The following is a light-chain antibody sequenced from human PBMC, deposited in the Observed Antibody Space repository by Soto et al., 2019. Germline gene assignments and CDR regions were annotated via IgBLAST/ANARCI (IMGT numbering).Light chain of an antibody. CDR3: QQFNAYPRT. CDR1: QDITSD. CDR2: DAS. Sequence: AIQLTQSPSSLSASLGDTVIITCRASQDITSDLAWYQQRPEKAPVLLIYDASRLESGVPPRFSGGGSGTEFSLTISSLRPEDFATYFCQQFNAYPRTFGQGTKVDIK. V-gene: IGKV1-13*02. J-gene: IGKJ1*01.